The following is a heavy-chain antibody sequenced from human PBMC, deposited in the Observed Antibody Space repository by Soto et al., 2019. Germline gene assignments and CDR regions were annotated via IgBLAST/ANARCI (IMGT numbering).Heavy chain of an antibody. J-gene: IGHJ4*02. Sequence: GGSLRLSCAASGFTFSSYSMNWVRQAPGKGLEWVSSISSSSSYIYYADSVKGRFTISRDNAKNSLYLQMNSLRAEDTAVYYCAREPYDILTGWDYWGQGTLVTVS. D-gene: IGHD3-9*01. CDR3: AREPYDILTGWDY. V-gene: IGHV3-21*01. CDR1: GFTFSSYS. CDR2: ISSSSSYI.